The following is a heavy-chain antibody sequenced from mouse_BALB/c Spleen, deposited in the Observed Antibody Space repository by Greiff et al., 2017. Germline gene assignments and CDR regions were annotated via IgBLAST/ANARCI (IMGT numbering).Heavy chain of an antibody. CDR3: ARGYYGSSYVFDY. D-gene: IGHD1-1*01. Sequence: EVKLVESGGGLVKPGGSLKLSCAASGFTFSSYAMSWVRQTPEKRLEWVASISSGGSTYYPDSVKGRFTISRDNARNILYLQMSSLRSEDTAMYYCARGYYGSSYVFDYWGQGTTLTVSS. CDR2: ISSGGST. J-gene: IGHJ2*01. V-gene: IGHV5-6-5*01. CDR1: GFTFSSYA.